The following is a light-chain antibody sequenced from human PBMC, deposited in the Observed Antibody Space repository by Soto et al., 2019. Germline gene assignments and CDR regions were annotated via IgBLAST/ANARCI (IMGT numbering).Light chain of an antibody. Sequence: QSALTQPASVSGAPGQSITISCTGTSSDVGGYNYVSWYQQHPGKAPKLMIYDVSNRPSGVSNRFSGSKSGNTASLTISGLQAEDEADYYCSSYTTSGRLVFGGGTKLTVL. J-gene: IGLJ2*01. CDR3: SSYTTSGRLV. CDR1: SSDVGGYNY. CDR2: DVS. V-gene: IGLV2-14*01.